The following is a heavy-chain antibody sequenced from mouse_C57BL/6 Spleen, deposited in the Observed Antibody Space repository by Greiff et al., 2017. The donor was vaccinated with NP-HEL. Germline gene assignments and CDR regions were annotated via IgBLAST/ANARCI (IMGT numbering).Heavy chain of an antibody. V-gene: IGHV5-12*01. D-gene: IGHD1-1*01. Sequence: EVMLVESGGGLVQPGGSLKLSCAASGFTFSDYYMYWVRQTPEKRLEWVAYISNGGGSTYYPDTVKGRFTISRDNAKNTLYLQMSRLKSEDTAMYYCARDYYGSSSPWLAYWGQGTLVTVSA. CDR3: ARDYYGSSSPWLAY. CDR2: ISNGGGST. CDR1: GFTFSDYY. J-gene: IGHJ3*01.